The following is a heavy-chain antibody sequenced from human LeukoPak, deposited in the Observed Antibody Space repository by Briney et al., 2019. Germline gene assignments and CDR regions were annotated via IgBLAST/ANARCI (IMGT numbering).Heavy chain of an antibody. CDR1: GGSISSSSYY. D-gene: IGHD3-22*01. CDR2: IYYSGST. J-gene: IGHJ3*02. Sequence: SETLSLTCTVSGGSISSSSYYWGWIRQPSGKGLEWIGSIYYSGSTYYNPSLKSRVTISVDTSKNQFSLKLSSVTAADTAVYYCARGLPRTDSRDAFDIWGQGTMVTVSS. V-gene: IGHV4-39*07. CDR3: ARGLPRTDSRDAFDI.